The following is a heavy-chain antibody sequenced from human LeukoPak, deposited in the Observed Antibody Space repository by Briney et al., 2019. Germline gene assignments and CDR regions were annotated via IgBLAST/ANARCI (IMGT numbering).Heavy chain of an antibody. V-gene: IGHV4-59*01. CDR1: GGSISSYY. CDR3: ARLSLKVLEWSPTKGKETHYFDY. Sequence: SETLSLTCTVSGGSISSYYWSWIRQPPGKGLEWIGYIYYSGSTNYNPSLKSRVTISVDTSKNQFSLKLNSVTAADTAVYYCARLSLKVLEWSPTKGKETHYFDYWGQGTLVTVSS. CDR2: IYYSGST. D-gene: IGHD3-3*01. J-gene: IGHJ4*02.